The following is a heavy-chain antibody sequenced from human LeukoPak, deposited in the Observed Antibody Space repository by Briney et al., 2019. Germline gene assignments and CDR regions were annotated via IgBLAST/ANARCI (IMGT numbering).Heavy chain of an antibody. CDR3: ARDRDGYSDY. CDR1: GDSMSGFH. V-gene: IGHV4-59*01. D-gene: IGHD5-24*01. J-gene: IGHJ4*02. CDR2: MSLSGSN. Sequence: SETLSLTCTISGDSMSGFHCSWIRQSPGKGLEWIGQMSLSGSNNYNPSLESRITMALDASNNQFSLKLSSVTAADTAVYYCARDRDGYSDYWGQGTLVTVSS.